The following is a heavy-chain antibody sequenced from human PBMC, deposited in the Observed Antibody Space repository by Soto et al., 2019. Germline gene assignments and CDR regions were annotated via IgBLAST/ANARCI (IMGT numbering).Heavy chain of an antibody. Sequence: PSETLSLTCTVSGGSISSDDYFWSWIRQPPGKGLEWIGYIYDRGSTSYNPSLQSRVIISVDTSKNQFSLKLNSVTAADTAVYYCARYVSPHDIVVETGAPSRRYYGLDVWGQGTKVTVSS. D-gene: IGHD2-2*01. CDR3: ARYVSPHDIVVETGAPSRRYYGLDV. J-gene: IGHJ6*02. CDR2: IYDRGST. CDR1: GGSISSDDYF. V-gene: IGHV4-30-4*01.